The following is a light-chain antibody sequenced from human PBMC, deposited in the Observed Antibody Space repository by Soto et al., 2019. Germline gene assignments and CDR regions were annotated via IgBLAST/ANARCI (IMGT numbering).Light chain of an antibody. Sequence: EIVMTQAPATLSLSPGERASLSCGASKLVGTSMAWYQQKPGQPPRLIIYGASTRATGVPDRFSGSGSGTELTLTISRLQSEDSAVYYCQKYNNWPVTCGGGTKVDIK. CDR2: GAS. J-gene: IGKJ4*01. CDR1: KLVGTS. V-gene: IGKV3-15*01. CDR3: QKYNNWPVT.